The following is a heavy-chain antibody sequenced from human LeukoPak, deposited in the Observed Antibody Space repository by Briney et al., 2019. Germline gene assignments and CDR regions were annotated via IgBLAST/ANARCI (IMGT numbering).Heavy chain of an antibody. J-gene: IGHJ5*01. CDR2: MYHSGST. D-gene: IGHD6-13*01. V-gene: IGHV4-38-2*02. Sequence: SETLSLTCSVSGYSISSGYYWGWIRQPPGKGLEWIGTMYHSGSTYYTPSLQSRVTISIDTSTNEVSLRLTSVTATDTAVYFCARAPRQSSWYDSWGQGTLVTVSS. CDR1: GYSISSGYY. CDR3: ARAPRQSSWYDS.